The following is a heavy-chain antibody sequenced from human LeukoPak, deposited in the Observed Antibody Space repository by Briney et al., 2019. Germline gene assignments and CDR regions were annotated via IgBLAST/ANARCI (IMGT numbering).Heavy chain of an antibody. D-gene: IGHD1-26*01. CDR2: FYYSGST. CDR3: ARGQGGNYYLNYFDY. Sequence: PSETLSLTCAVYGGSFSGYYWTWIRQPPGKGLEWIGHFYYSGSTNYNPSLKSRVTISVDTSRNQFSLKLTSVTAADTAVYYCARGQGGNYYLNYFDYWGQGALVTVSS. CDR1: GGSFSGYY. J-gene: IGHJ4*02. V-gene: IGHV4-59*01.